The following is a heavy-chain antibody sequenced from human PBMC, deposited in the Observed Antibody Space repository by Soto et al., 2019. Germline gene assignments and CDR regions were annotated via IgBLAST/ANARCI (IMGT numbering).Heavy chain of an antibody. CDR2: ISYDGSNK. CDR1: GFTFSSYA. J-gene: IGHJ3*02. CDR3: ARDRGYYGSGSDAFDI. V-gene: IGHV3-30-3*01. Sequence: PGGSLRLSCAASGFTFSSYAMHWVRQAPGKGLEWVAVISYDGSNKYYADSVKGRFTISRDNSKNTLYLQMNSLRAEDTAVYYCARDRGYYGSGSDAFDIWGQGTMVTVSS. D-gene: IGHD3-10*01.